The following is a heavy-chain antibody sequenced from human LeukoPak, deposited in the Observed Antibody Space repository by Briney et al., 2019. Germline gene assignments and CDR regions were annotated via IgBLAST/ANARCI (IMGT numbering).Heavy chain of an antibody. CDR1: GFTFSDYY. V-gene: IGHV3-11*01. J-gene: IGHJ4*02. D-gene: IGHD6-19*01. CDR3: ARVGSSSGYYFDY. Sequence: PGGSLRLSCAASGFTFSDYYMSWIRQAPGKGREWVSYISGSGSTIYYADSVKGRFTISRDNAKNSLYLQMNSLRAEDTAVYYCARVGSSSGYYFDYWGQGTLVTVSS. CDR2: ISGSGSTI.